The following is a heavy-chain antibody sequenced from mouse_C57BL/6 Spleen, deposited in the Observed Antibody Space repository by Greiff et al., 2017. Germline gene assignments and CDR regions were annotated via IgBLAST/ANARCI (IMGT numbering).Heavy chain of an antibody. Sequence: EVKVEESGPGLVKPSQSLSLTCSVTGYSITSGYYWNWIRQFPGNKLEWMGYISYDGSNNYNPSLKNRISITRDTSKNQFFLKLNSVTTEDTATYYCAVGPSWFACWGQGTLVTVSA. V-gene: IGHV3-6*01. CDR1: GYSITSGYY. J-gene: IGHJ3*01. CDR2: ISYDGSN. D-gene: IGHD1-1*01. CDR3: AVGPSWFAC.